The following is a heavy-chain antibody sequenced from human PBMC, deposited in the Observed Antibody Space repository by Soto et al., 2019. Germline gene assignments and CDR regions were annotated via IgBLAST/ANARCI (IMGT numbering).Heavy chain of an antibody. Sequence: ASVKVSCKASGYTFTGYYMHWVRQAPGQGLEWMGWINPNSGGINYAQKFQGWVTMTRDTSISTAYMELSRLRSDDTAVYYCARGSLAVVTENWFDPWGQGTLVTVSS. CDR3: ARGSLAVVTENWFDP. CDR2: INPNSGGI. V-gene: IGHV1-2*04. J-gene: IGHJ5*02. CDR1: GYTFTGYY. D-gene: IGHD2-15*01.